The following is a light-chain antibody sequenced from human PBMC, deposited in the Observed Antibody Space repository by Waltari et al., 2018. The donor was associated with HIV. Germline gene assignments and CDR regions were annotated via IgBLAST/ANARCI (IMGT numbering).Light chain of an antibody. CDR3: ASWDDGLRGHV. CDR1: HSNIGRNF. CDR2: RNN. J-gene: IGLJ1*01. Sequence: QSGLTHPPSASGTPGPRLSISCAGPHSNIGRNFVFWYRQIPGAAPTLLVYRNNQRPSGVGDRFSGSRSGASASLVISGLRVEDEADYYCASWDDGLRGHVFGSGTTVSV. V-gene: IGLV1-47*01.